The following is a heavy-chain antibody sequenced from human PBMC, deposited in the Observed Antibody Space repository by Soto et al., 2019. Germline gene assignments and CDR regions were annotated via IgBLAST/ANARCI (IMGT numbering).Heavy chain of an antibody. CDR1: GGSISSGGYY. CDR3: ARRDYGDGQYYFDY. V-gene: IGHV4-31*03. J-gene: IGHJ4*02. D-gene: IGHD4-17*01. CDR2: IYYSGST. Sequence: SETLSLTCTVSGGSISSGGYYWSWIRQHPGKGLEWTGYIYYSGSTYYNPSLKSRVTISVDTSKNQFSLKLSSVTAADTAVYYCARRDYGDGQYYFDYWGQGTLVTVS.